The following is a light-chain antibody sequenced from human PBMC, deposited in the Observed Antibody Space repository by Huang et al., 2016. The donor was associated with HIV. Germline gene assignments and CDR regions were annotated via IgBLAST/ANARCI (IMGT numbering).Light chain of an antibody. J-gene: IGKJ1*01. Sequence: EIVMTQSPATLSVSPGERATLSCRASQSVSRNLAWYQQRPGQAPRLLIYAASTRATGIPARFSGSGSWTEFTLTISSLQSEDFAVYYCQQYNNWPRTFGQGTKVEIK. CDR1: QSVSRN. CDR2: AAS. CDR3: QQYNNWPRT. V-gene: IGKV3-15*01.